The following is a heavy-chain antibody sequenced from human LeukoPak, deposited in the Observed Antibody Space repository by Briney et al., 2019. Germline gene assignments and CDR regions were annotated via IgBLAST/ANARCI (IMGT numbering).Heavy chain of an antibody. CDR2: ISTSGTTI. J-gene: IGHJ4*02. CDR1: GFTFSDYY. Sequence: GGSLRLSCASSGFTFSDYYMSWIRQAPGKGLEWVSYISTSGTTIHYADSVKGRFTISRDNAKNSLYLQMNSLRAEDTAVYYCARAGEDSRGYYRGFDYWGQGTLLTVSS. CDR3: ARAGEDSRGYYRGFDY. V-gene: IGHV3-11*04. D-gene: IGHD3-22*01.